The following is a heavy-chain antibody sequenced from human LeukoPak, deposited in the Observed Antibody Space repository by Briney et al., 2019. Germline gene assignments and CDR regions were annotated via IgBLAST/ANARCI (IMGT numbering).Heavy chain of an antibody. CDR1: GYTFTGYY. J-gene: IGHJ3*02. CDR2: ISAYNGNT. V-gene: IGHV1-18*04. CDR3: ARPRWYWWSRAHAFDI. Sequence: ASVKVSCKASGYTFTGYYMHWVRQAPGQGLEWMGWISAYNGNTNYAQKLQGRVTMTTDTSTSTAYMELRSLRSDDTAVYYCARPRWYWWSRAHAFDIWGQGTMVTVSS. D-gene: IGHD2-8*02.